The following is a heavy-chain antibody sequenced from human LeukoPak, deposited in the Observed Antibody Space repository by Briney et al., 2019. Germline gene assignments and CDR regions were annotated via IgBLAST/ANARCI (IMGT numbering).Heavy chain of an antibody. D-gene: IGHD7-27*01. Sequence: SETLSLTCTVSGGSISSYYWSWIRQPPGKGLEWIGYIYYSGSTNYNPSLKSRVTISVDTSKNQFSLKLSSVTAADTAVYYCARDTLSKLGIPSGDAFDIWGQGTMVTVSS. CDR1: GGSISSYY. V-gene: IGHV4-59*01. J-gene: IGHJ3*02. CDR3: ARDTLSKLGIPSGDAFDI. CDR2: IYYSGST.